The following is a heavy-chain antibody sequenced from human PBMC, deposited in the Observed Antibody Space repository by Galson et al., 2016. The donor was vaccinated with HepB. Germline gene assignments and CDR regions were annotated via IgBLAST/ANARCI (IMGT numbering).Heavy chain of an antibody. CDR2: ISTGGGGT. Sequence: SLRLSCAASGFIFTNYAMSWVRQAPGKGLEWVSAISTGGGGTYYADSVTGRFTISRDNSKTTLFLQMNSLRAEDTAVYHCARDGGAAGWLRQEIDFWGQGTLVTVSS. D-gene: IGHD5-12*01. CDR3: ARDGGAAGWLRQEIDF. CDR1: GFIFTNYA. J-gene: IGHJ4*02. V-gene: IGHV3-23*01.